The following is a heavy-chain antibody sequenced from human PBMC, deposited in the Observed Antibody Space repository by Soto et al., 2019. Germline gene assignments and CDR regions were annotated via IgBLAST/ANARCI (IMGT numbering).Heavy chain of an antibody. CDR3: ARDGSSGYDYPGLYNWFDP. CDR1: GGTFSSYT. Sequence: QVQLVQSGAEVKKPGSSVKVSCKASGGTFSSYTISWVRQAPGQGLEWMGRIIPILGIANYAQKFQGRVTITADKSTSTAYMELSNLRSEDTAVYYCARDGSSGYDYPGLYNWFDPWGQGTLVTVSS. J-gene: IGHJ5*02. CDR2: IIPILGIA. V-gene: IGHV1-69*08. D-gene: IGHD5-12*01.